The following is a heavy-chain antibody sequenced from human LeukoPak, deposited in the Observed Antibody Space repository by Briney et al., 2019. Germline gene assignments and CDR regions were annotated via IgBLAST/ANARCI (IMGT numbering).Heavy chain of an antibody. V-gene: IGHV3-33*01. Sequence: GRSLRLSCAASGFTFSSYGMHWARQAPGKGLEWVAVIWYDGSNKYYADSVKGRFTISRDNSKNTLYLQMNSLRAEDTAVYYCARDGAVAGTADYWGQGTLVTVSS. D-gene: IGHD6-19*01. CDR3: ARDGAVAGTADY. CDR1: GFTFSSYG. J-gene: IGHJ4*02. CDR2: IWYDGSNK.